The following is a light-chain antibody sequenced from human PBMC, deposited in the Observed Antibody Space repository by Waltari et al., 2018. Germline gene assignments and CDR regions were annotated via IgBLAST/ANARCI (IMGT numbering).Light chain of an antibody. Sequence: DIQMTQSPSSLPASVGDSVTIACRASQRISSYLNWYQQKPGQAPKLLIYAASSLESGVTSRFSGSGFGTDFTLTINSLQPEAFAVYYCQQTYSNFRTFGQGTNVDVK. CDR2: AAS. CDR3: QQTYSNFRT. CDR1: QRISSY. J-gene: IGKJ1*01. V-gene: IGKV1-39*01.